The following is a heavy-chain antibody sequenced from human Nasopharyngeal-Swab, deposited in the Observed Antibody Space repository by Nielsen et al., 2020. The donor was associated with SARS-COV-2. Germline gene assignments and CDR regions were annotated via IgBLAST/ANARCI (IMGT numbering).Heavy chain of an antibody. CDR2: ISISSSTI. CDR3: ARDDCSSTSCYGRSNAFDI. Sequence: WIRQPPVKGLEWVSYISISSSTIYYADSVKGRFTISRDNAKNSLYLQMNSLRDEDTAVYYCARDDCSSTSCYGRSNAFDIRGQGTMVTVSS. D-gene: IGHD2-2*01. J-gene: IGHJ3*02. V-gene: IGHV3-48*02.